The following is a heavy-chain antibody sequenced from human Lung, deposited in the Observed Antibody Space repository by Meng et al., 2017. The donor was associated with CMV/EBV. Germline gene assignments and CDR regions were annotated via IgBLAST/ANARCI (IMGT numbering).Heavy chain of an antibody. D-gene: IGHD5-24*01. CDR1: GGSIGSGGYY. CDR2: IYYTGST. V-gene: IGHV4-31*03. CDR3: AREAGRDGYATPKFDY. Sequence: QWQRQDAGPGLVKPSQTLSLTCTVSGGSIGSGGYYWSWIRQHPGKGLEWIGYIYYTGSTFYNPSLKSRVTISVDTSKNQFSLKLIPATAADTAVYYCAREAGRDGYATPKFDYWGQGTLVTVSS. J-gene: IGHJ4*02.